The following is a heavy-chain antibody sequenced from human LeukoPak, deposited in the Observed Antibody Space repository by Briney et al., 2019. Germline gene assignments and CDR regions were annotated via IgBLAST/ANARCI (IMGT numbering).Heavy chain of an antibody. Sequence: PGGSLRLSCAASGFSVSSNYMSWVRQAPGKGLEWVSVVYSGSSTYYADSVKGRFTISRDNSKNTLYLEMNSLRAEDTAVYYCARADILTGYYGDWGQGTLVTVSS. J-gene: IGHJ4*02. CDR1: GFSVSSNY. V-gene: IGHV3-66*01. D-gene: IGHD3-9*01. CDR2: VYSGSST. CDR3: ARADILTGYYGD.